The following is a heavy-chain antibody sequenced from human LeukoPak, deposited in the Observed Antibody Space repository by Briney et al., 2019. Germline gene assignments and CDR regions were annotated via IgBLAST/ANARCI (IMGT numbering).Heavy chain of an antibody. CDR3: ARVTSYPYYFDY. J-gene: IGHJ4*02. CDR2: IRYDGSNK. CDR1: GFTFSSYG. Sequence: GGSLRLSCAASGFTFSSYGMHWVRQAPGKGLEWVAFIRYDGSNKYYADSVKGRFTISRDNAKNSLYLQMNSLRAEDTAVYYCARVTSYPYYFDYWGQGTLVTVSS. D-gene: IGHD1-26*01. V-gene: IGHV3-30*02.